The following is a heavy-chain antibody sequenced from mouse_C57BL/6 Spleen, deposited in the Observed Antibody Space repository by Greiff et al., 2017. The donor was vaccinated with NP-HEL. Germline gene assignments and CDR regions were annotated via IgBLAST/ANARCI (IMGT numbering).Heavy chain of an antibody. D-gene: IGHD1-1*01. Sequence: QVQLQQPGAELVRPGSSVKLSCKASGYTFTSYWMHWVKQRPIQGLEWIGNIDPSDSETHYNQKFKDKATLTVDKSSSTAYLQLSSLTADDSAVYYCAPGDYGSSSFAYWGQGTLVTVSA. CDR2: IDPSDSET. CDR3: APGDYGSSSFAY. V-gene: IGHV1-52*01. J-gene: IGHJ3*01. CDR1: GYTFTSYW.